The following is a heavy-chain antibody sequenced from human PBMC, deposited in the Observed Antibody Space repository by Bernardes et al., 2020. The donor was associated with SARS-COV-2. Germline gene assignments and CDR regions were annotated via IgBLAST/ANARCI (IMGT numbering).Heavy chain of an antibody. CDR1: GFTLSGSR. CDR2: IRSKVHNYAT. D-gene: IGHD2-15*01. Sequence: LKVSCAASGFTLSGSRVHWVRKASGKGLEWVGRIRSKVHNYATLYAASVKGRFTFSRDDSKNTAYLQMNSLKSEDTAVYYCIRQDCSGGSCSAPDYWGQGTLVTVSS. J-gene: IGHJ4*02. CDR3: IRQDCSGGSCSAPDY. V-gene: IGHV3-73*01.